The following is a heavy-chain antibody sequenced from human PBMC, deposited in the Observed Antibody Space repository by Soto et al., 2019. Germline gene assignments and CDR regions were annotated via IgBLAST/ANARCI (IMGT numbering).Heavy chain of an antibody. CDR2: VDGSGSITI. D-gene: IGHD6-6*01. V-gene: IGHV3-48*02. CDR3: ARGGSSSDNGMDV. J-gene: IGHJ6*02. CDR1: GFTFSSHA. Sequence: GGSLRLSCAASGFTFSSHAMGWLRQAPGTGPEWVAFVDGSGSITIYYADSVKGRFTISRDNAKNSLYLQMNSLRDEDTAVYYCARGGSSSDNGMDVWGQGTTVTVSS.